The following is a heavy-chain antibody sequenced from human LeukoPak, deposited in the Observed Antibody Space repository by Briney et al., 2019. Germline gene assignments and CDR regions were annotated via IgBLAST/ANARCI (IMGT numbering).Heavy chain of an antibody. V-gene: IGHV3-33*01. CDR2: IWYDGSNK. D-gene: IGHD6-13*01. CDR3: AQQVVRGDGY. Sequence: GRSLRLSCAASGFTFSSYGMHWVRQAPGKGLEWVAVIWYDGSNKYYADSVKGRFTISRDNSKNTLYLQMSSLRAEDTAVYYCAQQVVRGDGYWGQGTLVTVSS. J-gene: IGHJ4*02. CDR1: GFTFSSYG.